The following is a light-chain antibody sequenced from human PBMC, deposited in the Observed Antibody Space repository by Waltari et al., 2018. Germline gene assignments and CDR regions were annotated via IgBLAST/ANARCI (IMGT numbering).Light chain of an antibody. CDR2: MIS. Sequence: DIVMTQTPLSSTVTLGQPASISCRSSQSLVHSDGNTYLSWLQQRPGHPPRVLIYMISNRFSGVPDRCSGSGAGTDFTLKISRVEAEDVGVYYCMQATQLLSFGGGTKVEIK. V-gene: IGKV2-24*01. J-gene: IGKJ4*01. CDR1: QSLVHSDGNTY. CDR3: MQATQLLS.